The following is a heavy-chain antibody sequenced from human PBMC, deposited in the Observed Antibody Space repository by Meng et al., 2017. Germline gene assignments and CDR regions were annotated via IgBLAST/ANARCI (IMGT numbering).Heavy chain of an antibody. D-gene: IGHD3-22*01. CDR2: INHSGST. V-gene: IGHV4-34*01. CDR3: ARNYYDSSGYYYALS. Sequence: GSLRLSCAVYGGSFSGYYWSWIRQPPGKGLEWIGEINHSGSTNYNPSLKCRVTISVDTSKNQFSLKLSSVTAADTAVYYCARNYYDSSGYYYALSWGQGTLVTVSS. CDR1: GGSFSGYY. J-gene: IGHJ4*02.